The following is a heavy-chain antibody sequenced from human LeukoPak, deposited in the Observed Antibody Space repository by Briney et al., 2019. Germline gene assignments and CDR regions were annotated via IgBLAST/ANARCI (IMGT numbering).Heavy chain of an antibody. CDR3: ARDGRELRTHEPWLDH. CDR1: GFTFDTYA. CDR2: ISWNSATI. Sequence: GGSLRLSCAASGFTFDTYAMHWVRQGPGKGLEWVSGISWNSATIAYADSVKGRFTISRDNANKLLYLQMNSLRSEDTALYYCARDGRELRTHEPWLDHWGQGTLVSVSS. J-gene: IGHJ4*02. D-gene: IGHD1-26*01. V-gene: IGHV3-9*01.